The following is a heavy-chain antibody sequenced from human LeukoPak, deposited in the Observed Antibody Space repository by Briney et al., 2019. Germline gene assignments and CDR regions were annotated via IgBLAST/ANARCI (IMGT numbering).Heavy chain of an antibody. D-gene: IGHD5-18*01. CDR2: ISGSGGST. CDR1: GFTFSSYG. CDR3: ARLYSYGPFDY. J-gene: IGHJ4*02. Sequence: GGSLRLSCAASGFTFSSYGMSWVRQAPGKGLEWVSAISGSGGSTYYADSVKGRFTISRDNSKNTLYLQMNSLRAEDTAVYYCARLYSYGPFDYWGQGTLVTVSS. V-gene: IGHV3-23*01.